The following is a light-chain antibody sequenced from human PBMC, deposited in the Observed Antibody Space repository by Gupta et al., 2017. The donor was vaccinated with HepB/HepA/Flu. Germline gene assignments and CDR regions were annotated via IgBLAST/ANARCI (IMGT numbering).Light chain of an antibody. CDR1: QSVSSY. Sequence: EIVLTQSPATLFLSPGERATLSCRASQSVSSYLAWYQQKPGQAPRLLIYDASNRATGIPARFSGSGSGTDFTLTISSLEPEDFAVYYCQQRSNWPSFTFGHGTKVDIK. CDR3: QQRSNWPSFT. J-gene: IGKJ3*01. CDR2: DAS. V-gene: IGKV3-11*01.